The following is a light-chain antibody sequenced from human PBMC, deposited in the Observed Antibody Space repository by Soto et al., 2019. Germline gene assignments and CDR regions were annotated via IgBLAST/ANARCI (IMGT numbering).Light chain of an antibody. CDR2: DVS. J-gene: IGLJ1*01. CDR1: SSDVGDYDY. V-gene: IGLV2-11*01. Sequence: QSALTQPPSVSESPGQSVTISCTGTSSDVGDYDYVSWYLQHPGTAPKLLISDVSRRHSGVPDRFSGSKSGNTASLTISGLQVDDEGDYYCCSYAGTSTYVSGTGTKVTVL. CDR3: CSYAGTSTYV.